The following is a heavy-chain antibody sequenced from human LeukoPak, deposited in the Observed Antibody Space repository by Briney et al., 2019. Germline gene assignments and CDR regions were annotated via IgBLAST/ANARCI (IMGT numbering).Heavy chain of an antibody. J-gene: IGHJ4*02. Sequence: ASVKVSCKTSGYPFGGYYVHWVRQAPGQGLEWMGWVNPNTGTTSSAKKFQGRVTMTTDTSINTVYMELRSLISDDTAMYYCAKDWGIAMTGLYSFDHWGQGTLVTVSS. CDR1: GYPFGGYY. CDR2: VNPNTGTT. V-gene: IGHV1-2*02. D-gene: IGHD6-19*01. CDR3: AKDWGIAMTGLYSFDH.